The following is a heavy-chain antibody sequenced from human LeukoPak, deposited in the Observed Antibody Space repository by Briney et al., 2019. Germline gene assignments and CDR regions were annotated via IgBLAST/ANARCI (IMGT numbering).Heavy chain of an antibody. CDR2: INPSGGST. J-gene: IGHJ1*01. CDR1: GYTFTSYS. CDR3: ARAPYDSSGYTSFQH. V-gene: IGHV1-46*01. D-gene: IGHD3-22*01. Sequence: GASVKVSCKASGYTFTSYSMHWVRQAPGQGLEWRGIINPSGGSTSYAQKFQGRVTMTRDTSTSTVYMELSSLRSEDTAVYYCARAPYDSSGYTSFQHWGQGTLVTVSS.